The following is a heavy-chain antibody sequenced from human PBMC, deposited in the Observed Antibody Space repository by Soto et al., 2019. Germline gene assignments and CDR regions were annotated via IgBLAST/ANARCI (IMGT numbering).Heavy chain of an antibody. CDR2: INPYNGNT. J-gene: IGHJ4*02. V-gene: IGHV1-18*01. D-gene: IGHD6-13*01. CDR3: AREVGAAAAIDY. Sequence: QVQLVQSGAEVKKPGASVKVSCKTSGYTFTNYGITWVRQAPGQGLEWMGWINPYNGNTNYAQKLQGRGTMTTGTSTSTAYMELRSLRSDDTAVYYCAREVGAAAAIDYWGQGTLVTVSS. CDR1: GYTFTNYG.